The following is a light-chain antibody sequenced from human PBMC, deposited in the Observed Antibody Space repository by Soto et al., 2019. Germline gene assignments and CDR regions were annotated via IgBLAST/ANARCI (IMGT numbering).Light chain of an antibody. V-gene: IGKV3-20*01. CDR1: QSVTSNY. J-gene: IGKJ1*01. CDR2: GSS. CDR3: QQYGSSGT. Sequence: EIVLTQSPGTLSLSPGERATLSCRVSQSVTSNYLAWYQQTPGQAPRLLFFGSSIRATGIPDRFSGSGSGTDFTLTISRLEPEDFAVYYCQQYGSSGTFGQGTKVDI.